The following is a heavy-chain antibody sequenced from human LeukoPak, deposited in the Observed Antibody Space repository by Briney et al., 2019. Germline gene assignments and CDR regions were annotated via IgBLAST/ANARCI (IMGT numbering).Heavy chain of an antibody. CDR2: ISSSSSYI. J-gene: IGHJ6*03. Sequence: GGSLRLSCAASGFTFSSYSMNWVRQAPGKGLEWVSSISSSSSYIYYADSVKGRFTISRDNAKNSLYLQMNSLRAEDTAVYYCAREGGYSYGSYYYYYMDVWGKGTTVTVSS. V-gene: IGHV3-21*01. CDR3: AREGGYSYGSYYYYYMDV. CDR1: GFTFSSYS. D-gene: IGHD5-18*01.